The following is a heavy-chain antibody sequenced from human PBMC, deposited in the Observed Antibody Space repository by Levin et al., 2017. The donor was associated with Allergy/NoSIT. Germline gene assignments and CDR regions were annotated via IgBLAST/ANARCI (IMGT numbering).Heavy chain of an antibody. CDR2: ITDSSTTI. Sequence: PGGSLRLSCAASGFTFRTYAMNWVRRPPGKGLEWVSYITDSSTTIYYADSVKGRFTISRDNAKNSLFLQMNSLRDEDTAVYYCARAQYNHYHYGMDVWGQGTTVTVSS. D-gene: IGHD1-14*01. J-gene: IGHJ6*02. CDR3: ARAQYNHYHYGMDV. CDR1: GFTFRTYA. V-gene: IGHV3-48*02.